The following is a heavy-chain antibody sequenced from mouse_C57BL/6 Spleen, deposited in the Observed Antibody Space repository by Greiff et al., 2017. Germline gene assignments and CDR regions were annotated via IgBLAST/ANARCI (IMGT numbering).Heavy chain of an antibody. CDR3: AIADGSGYFDY. Sequence: QVQLQQPGAELVKPGASVKVSCKASGYTFTSYWMHWVKQRPGQGLEWIGMIHPSDSDTNYNQKFKGKATLTVDKSSSTAYMQLSSLTSEDSAVYCCAIADGSGYFDYWGQGTTLTVSS. CDR2: IHPSDSDT. D-gene: IGHD1-1*01. V-gene: IGHV1-74*01. J-gene: IGHJ2*01. CDR1: GYTFTSYW.